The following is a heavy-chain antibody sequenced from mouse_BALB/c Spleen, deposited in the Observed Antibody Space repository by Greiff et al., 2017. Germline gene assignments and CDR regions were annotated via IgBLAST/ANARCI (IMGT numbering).Heavy chain of an antibody. J-gene: IGHJ3*01. V-gene: IGHV1S127*01. CDR1: GYTFTSYW. CDR3: AREGYGYDDGDASWFAD. Sequence: QVQLQQSGPELVRPGASVKMSCKASGYTFTSYWMHWVKQRPGQGLEWIGMIDPSNSETRLNQKFKDKATLNVDKSSNTAYMQLSSLTSEDSAVYYCAREGYGYDDGDASWFADWGQGTLVTVSA. D-gene: IGHD2-2*01. CDR2: IDPSNSET.